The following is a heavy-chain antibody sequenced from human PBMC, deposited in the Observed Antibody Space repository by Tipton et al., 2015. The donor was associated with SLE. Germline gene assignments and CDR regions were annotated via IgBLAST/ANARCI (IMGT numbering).Heavy chain of an antibody. CDR2: IYTSGST. CDR1: GDSISSGRYY. J-gene: IGHJ3*02. CDR3: ARGYYMRGDI. D-gene: IGHD1-26*01. Sequence: TLSLTCTVSGDSISSGRYYWSWIRQPAGKGLEWIGRIYTSGSTNYNPSFKSRVTISIDASKNQFSLKLNSVTAADTAVYYCARGYYMRGDIWGPGTMVTVSS. V-gene: IGHV4-61*02.